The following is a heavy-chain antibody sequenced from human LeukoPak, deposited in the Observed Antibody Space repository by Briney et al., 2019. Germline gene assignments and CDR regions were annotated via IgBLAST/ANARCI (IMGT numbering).Heavy chain of an antibody. CDR1: GFTFDDYV. J-gene: IGHJ6*02. V-gene: IGHV3-9*01. Sequence: GGSLRLSCAASGFTFDDYVMHWVRQAPGRGLEWVSGISRDSANIGYADSVRGRFTISRDNAKNSLYLQMNSLTTEDTALYYCARDFCTGCNYYFYGMDVWGRGTTVTVSS. CDR3: ARDFCTGCNYYFYGMDV. D-gene: IGHD2-2*01. CDR2: ISRDSANI.